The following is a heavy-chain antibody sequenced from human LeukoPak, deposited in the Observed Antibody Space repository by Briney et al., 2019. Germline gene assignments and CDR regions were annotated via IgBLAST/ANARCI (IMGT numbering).Heavy chain of an antibody. CDR1: GGSISSSSYY. CDR2: ICYSGST. CDR3: ARNPEMAYFDY. J-gene: IGHJ4*02. V-gene: IGHV4-39*01. Sequence: SETLSLTCTVSGGSISSSSYYWGWIRQPPGKGLEWIGSICYSGSTYYNPSLKSRVTISVDTSKNQFSLKLSSVTAADTAVYYCARNPEMAYFDYWGQGTLVTVSS.